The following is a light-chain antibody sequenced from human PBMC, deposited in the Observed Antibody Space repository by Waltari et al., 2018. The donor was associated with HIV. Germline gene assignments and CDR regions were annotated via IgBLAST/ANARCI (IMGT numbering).Light chain of an antibody. CDR1: SSHIGSNY. Sequence: HSVLTQSPSSSGTPGQRPTISCSGSSSHIGSNYVYWHQHHPGTAPNLLLYWNTPRPSGVPDRFSGSKSGTSASLAISGLRSEDEAHYYCATWTDSLSGVVFGGGTKLRVL. CDR2: WNT. J-gene: IGLJ2*01. CDR3: ATWTDSLSGVV. V-gene: IGLV1-47*01.